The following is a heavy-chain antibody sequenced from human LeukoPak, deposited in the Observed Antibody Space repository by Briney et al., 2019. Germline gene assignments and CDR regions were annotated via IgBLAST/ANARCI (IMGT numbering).Heavy chain of an antibody. D-gene: IGHD3-10*01. CDR1: GYTFITYG. J-gene: IGHJ5*02. CDR3: ARDYSGSGENWFDP. V-gene: IGHV1-18*01. Sequence: ASVKVSCKASGYTFITYGISWVRQAPGHGLEWMGWVSAYKGDTYYAQKLQGRVTMTTDTSTATAYMQLRSLRSDDTAVYYCARDYSGSGENWFDPWGQGTLVTVSS. CDR2: VSAYKGDT.